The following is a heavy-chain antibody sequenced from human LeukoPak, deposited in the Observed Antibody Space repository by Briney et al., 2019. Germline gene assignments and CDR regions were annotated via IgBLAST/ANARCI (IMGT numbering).Heavy chain of an antibody. CDR2: IIPIFGTA. CDR1: GGTFSSYA. CDR3: ASVVAVAGIAYNWFDP. D-gene: IGHD6-19*01. J-gene: IGHJ5*02. V-gene: IGHV1-69*05. Sequence: SVKVSCKASGGTFSSYAISWVRQAPGQGLEWMERIIPIFGTANYAQKFQGRVTITTDESTSTAYMELSSLRSEDTAVYYCASVVAVAGIAYNWFDPWGQGTLVTVSS.